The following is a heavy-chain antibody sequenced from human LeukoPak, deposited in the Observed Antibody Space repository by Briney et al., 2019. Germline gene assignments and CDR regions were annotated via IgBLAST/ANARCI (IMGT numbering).Heavy chain of an antibody. CDR3: ARGLPRGKYYYMDV. J-gene: IGHJ6*03. V-gene: IGHV3-13*01. CDR1: GFTFSSFD. D-gene: IGHD1-1*01. CDR2: IGTASDT. Sequence: GGSQRLSCAASGFTFSSFDMHWVRQPTGQGLEWVSTIGTASDTYYPGSVEGRFTLSRDNVKNSLYLQMNSLTAGDTAVYYCARGLPRGKYYYMDVWGKGTTVTVSS.